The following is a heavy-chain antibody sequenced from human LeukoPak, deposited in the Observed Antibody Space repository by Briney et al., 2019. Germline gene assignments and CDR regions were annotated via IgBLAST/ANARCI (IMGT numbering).Heavy chain of an antibody. J-gene: IGHJ6*02. CDR3: ARDRDASIVSTGSGYYYGMDV. D-gene: IGHD5/OR15-5a*01. V-gene: IGHV3-7*01. CDR2: IKQDGSEK. CDR1: GFTFSSYW. Sequence: GGSLRLSCAASGFTFSSYWMSWVRQAPGKGLEWVANIKQDGSEKNYVDSVKGRFTISRDNAKNSLYLQMSSLRAEDTAVYYCARDRDASIVSTGSGYYYGMDVWDQGTTVTVSS.